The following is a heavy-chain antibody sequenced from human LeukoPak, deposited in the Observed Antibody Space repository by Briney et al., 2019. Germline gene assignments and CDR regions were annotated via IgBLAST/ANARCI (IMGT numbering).Heavy chain of an antibody. V-gene: IGHV3-21*01. D-gene: IGHD6-19*01. J-gene: IGHJ4*02. Sequence: GGSLRLSCAPSGFTFSSYSVIWVRHAPGKGLEWVSSISSSSSYIYYADSMKGRFTITRDNAKNTLYLQMNRLRAEDTAVYYCARDQSSGWARFDYWGQGTLVTVSS. CDR3: ARDQSSGWARFDY. CDR1: GFTFSSYS. CDR2: ISSSSSYI.